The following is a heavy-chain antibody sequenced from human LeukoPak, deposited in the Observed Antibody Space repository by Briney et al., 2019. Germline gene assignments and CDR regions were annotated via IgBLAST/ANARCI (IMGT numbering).Heavy chain of an antibody. V-gene: IGHV4-4*02. CDR1: GGSISSSNW. Sequence: PSETLSLTCAVSGGSISSSNWWSWVRQPPGKGLEWIGEIYHSGSTNYNPSLKSRVTISVDTSKNQFSLKLSSVTAADTAVYYCARRRKGGYYDSSGSDYWGQGTLVTVSS. D-gene: IGHD3-22*01. CDR2: IYHSGST. J-gene: IGHJ4*02. CDR3: ARRRKGGYYDSSGSDY.